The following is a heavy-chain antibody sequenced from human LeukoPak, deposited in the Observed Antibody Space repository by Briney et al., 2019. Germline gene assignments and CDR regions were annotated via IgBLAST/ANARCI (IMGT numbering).Heavy chain of an antibody. CDR3: ARGRGIRGGTTIKIWFDP. V-gene: IGHV3-48*01. CDR1: GFTFSSYS. CDR2: ISSSSSTI. Sequence: GGSLRLSCAASGFTFSSYSMNWVRQAPGKGLEWVSYISSSSSTIYYADSVKGRFTISRDNAKNSLYLQMNSLRAEDTAVYYCARGRGIRGGTTIKIWFDPWGQGTLVTVSS. D-gene: IGHD1-1*01. J-gene: IGHJ5*02.